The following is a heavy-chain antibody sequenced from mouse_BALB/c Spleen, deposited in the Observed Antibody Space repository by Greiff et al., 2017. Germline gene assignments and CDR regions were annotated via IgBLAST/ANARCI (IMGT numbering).Heavy chain of an antibody. CDR1: GYAFSSYW. J-gene: IGHJ3*01. Sequence: QVQLQQSGAELVRPGSSVKISCKASGYAFSSYWMNWVKQRPGQGLEWIGQIYPGDGDTSYNGKFKGKATLTSDKSSSTAYMQLSSLTSEDSAVYFCARWGSDYDGAWFAYWGQGTLVTVSA. CDR2: IYPGDGDT. CDR3: ARWGSDYDGAWFAY. V-gene: IGHV1-80*01. D-gene: IGHD2-4*01.